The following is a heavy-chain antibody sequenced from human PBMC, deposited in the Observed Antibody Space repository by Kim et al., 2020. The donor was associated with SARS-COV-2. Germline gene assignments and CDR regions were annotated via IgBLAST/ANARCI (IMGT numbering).Heavy chain of an antibody. J-gene: IGHJ6*02. Sequence: ASVKVSCRASGYTFSTSGINWVRQAPGQGLEWLGWISAYNGNTKYAEKVQGRVTMTTETSTSAAFMELRSLRSDDTAVYYCARAYGSGSYYRWDHYYHGMDVWGQGTTVSVSS. CDR1: GYTFSTSG. CDR3: ARAYGSGSYYRWDHYYHGMDV. D-gene: IGHD3-10*01. CDR2: ISAYNGNT. V-gene: IGHV1-18*01.